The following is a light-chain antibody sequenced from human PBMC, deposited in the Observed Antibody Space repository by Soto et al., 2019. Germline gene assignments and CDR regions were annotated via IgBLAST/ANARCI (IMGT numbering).Light chain of an antibody. CDR1: QSVTSSY. CDR3: QQFGSSPWT. CDR2: GAS. Sequence: EIVLTQSPGTLSLSPGERATLSCRASQSVTSSYLAWYQQRPGQSPRLLIFGASSRATAIPDRFSGSGSGTDFTLIISRLEPEDFAVYYCQQFGSSPWTFGLGTKVEIK. J-gene: IGKJ1*01. V-gene: IGKV3-20*01.